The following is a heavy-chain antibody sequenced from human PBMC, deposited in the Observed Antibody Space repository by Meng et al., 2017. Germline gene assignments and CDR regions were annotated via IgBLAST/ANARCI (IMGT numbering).Heavy chain of an antibody. D-gene: IGHD2-15*01. CDR1: GGSISSINW. CDR3: ARVVAATTLFLDY. V-gene: IGHV4-4*02. CDR2: IYHSGST. J-gene: IGHJ4*02. Sequence: VQLQGSGPWLGKPSGLPALTCAASGGSISSINWWSWVRQPPGKGLEWIGEIYHSGSTNYNPSLKSRVTISVDKSKNQFSLKLSSVTAADTAVYYCARVVAATTLFLDYWGQGTLVTVSS.